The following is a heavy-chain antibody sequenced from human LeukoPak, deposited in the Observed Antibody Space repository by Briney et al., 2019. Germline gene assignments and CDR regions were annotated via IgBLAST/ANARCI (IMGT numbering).Heavy chain of an antibody. J-gene: IGHJ6*03. Sequence: GGSLRLSCAASGFTFDDYGMSWVRQAPGKGLEWVSGINWNGGSTGYADSVKGRFTISRDNAKNSLYLQMNSLRAEDTALYYCVRDPGRGYSYGYYYYNMDVWGKGTTVTVSS. D-gene: IGHD5-18*01. CDR3: VRDPGRGYSYGYYYYNMDV. CDR1: GFTFDDYG. CDR2: INWNGGST. V-gene: IGHV3-20*04.